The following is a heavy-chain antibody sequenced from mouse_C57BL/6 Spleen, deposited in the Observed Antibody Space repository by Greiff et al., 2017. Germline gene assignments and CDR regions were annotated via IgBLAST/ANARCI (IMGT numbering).Heavy chain of an antibody. J-gene: IGHJ4*01. CDR3: ARSYYYGSSIYARDY. V-gene: IGHV1-53*01. CDR1: GYTFTSYW. Sequence: QVQLQQPGTELVKPGASVKLSCKASGYTFTSYWMHWVQQRPGQGLEWIGNINPSNGGTNYNEQFQSNATLTVDTSSRTAYMQLSSLTSEDSAVYYCARSYYYGSSIYARDYWGQVTSATVSS. D-gene: IGHD1-1*01. CDR2: INPSNGGT.